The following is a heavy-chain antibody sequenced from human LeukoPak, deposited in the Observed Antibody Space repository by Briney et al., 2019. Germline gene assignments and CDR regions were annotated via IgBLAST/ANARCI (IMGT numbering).Heavy chain of an antibody. CDR2: IYHSGST. CDR3: ASSLGIAASFDY. CDR1: GGSISSGGYY. D-gene: IGHD6-13*01. Sequence: SETLSLTCTVSGGSISSGGYYWSWIRQPPGKGLEWIGYIYHSGSTYYNPSLKSRLTISVDRSKNQFSLKLTSVTAAASAVYYCASSLGIAASFDYWGQGTLVTVSS. J-gene: IGHJ4*02. V-gene: IGHV4-30-2*01.